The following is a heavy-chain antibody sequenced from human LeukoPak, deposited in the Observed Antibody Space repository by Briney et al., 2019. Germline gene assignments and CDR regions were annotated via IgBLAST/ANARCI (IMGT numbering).Heavy chain of an antibody. V-gene: IGHV3-21*01. CDR3: ARDRFAGDYALDY. CDR1: GFTFSSYC. J-gene: IGHJ4*02. CDR2: ISSSSSYI. Sequence: PGGSLRLFCAASGFTFSSYCMNWVRHAPGKGREWVSSISSSSSYINYADSVKGRFTISRDNAKNSLYLQMNSLRAEDTAVYYCARDRFAGDYALDYWGQGTLVTVSS. D-gene: IGHD4-17*01.